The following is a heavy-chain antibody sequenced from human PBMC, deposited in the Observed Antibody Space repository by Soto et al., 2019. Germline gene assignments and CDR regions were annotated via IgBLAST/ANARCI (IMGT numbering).Heavy chain of an antibody. CDR3: ARSSCRRGSTSCYMGYYYGMDV. D-gene: IGHD2-2*02. CDR1: GYSFTSYW. CDR2: IYPGDSYT. V-gene: IGHV5-51*01. Sequence: PGESLKISCKGSGYSFTSYWIGWVRQMPGKGLEWMGIIYPGDSYTRYSPSFQGQVTISADKSISTAYLQWSSLKASDTAMYYCARSSCRRGSTSCYMGYYYGMDVWGQGTTVTVSS. J-gene: IGHJ6*02.